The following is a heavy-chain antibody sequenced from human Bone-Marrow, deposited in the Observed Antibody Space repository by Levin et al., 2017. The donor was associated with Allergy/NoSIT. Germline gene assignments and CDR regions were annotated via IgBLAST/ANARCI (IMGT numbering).Heavy chain of an antibody. Sequence: KVSCKASGYNFDTFWIAWVRQMPGKGLDWMGIIYGGDSDTRYSPSFQGQVTISVDKSMATAYLQWTTLKPSDTAIYFCARHLPISFGGNSDFDFWCLGTQVTVSS. V-gene: IGHV5-51*01. CDR2: IYGGDSDT. CDR1: GYNFDTFW. J-gene: IGHJ4*02. CDR3: ARHLPISFGGNSDFDF. D-gene: IGHD4-23*01.